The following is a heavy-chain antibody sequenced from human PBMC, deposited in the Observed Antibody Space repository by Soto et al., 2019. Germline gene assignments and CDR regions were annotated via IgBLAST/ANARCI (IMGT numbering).Heavy chain of an antibody. Sequence: GGSLRLACAASGLTFSSYEMNWVRQAQGKGLEWISYISSSGSTTYYADSVKGRFTISRDNAKNSLYLQMNSLRAEDTAVYYCARSVLYYNVRSGFDYWGQGTLVTVSS. CDR3: ARSVLYYNVRSGFDY. CDR1: GLTFSSYE. V-gene: IGHV3-48*03. J-gene: IGHJ4*02. D-gene: IGHD3-22*01. CDR2: ISSSGSTT.